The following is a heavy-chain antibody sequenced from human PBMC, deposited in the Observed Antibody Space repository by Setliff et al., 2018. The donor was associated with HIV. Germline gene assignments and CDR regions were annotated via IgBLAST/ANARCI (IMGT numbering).Heavy chain of an antibody. V-gene: IGHV2-5*02. CDR1: GFSLSTSGVG. D-gene: IGHD3-10*01. CDR3: AHNMEYYFGSGSHYYFDY. CDR2: IYWDDDK. Sequence: SGPTREPTQTLTLTCTFSGFSLSTSGVGVGWIRQPPGKALEWLALIYWDDDKRYSPSLKSRLTITKDTSKNQVVLTLTNMDPVDTATYYCAHNMEYYFGSGSHYYFDYWGQGTLVTVSS. J-gene: IGHJ4*02.